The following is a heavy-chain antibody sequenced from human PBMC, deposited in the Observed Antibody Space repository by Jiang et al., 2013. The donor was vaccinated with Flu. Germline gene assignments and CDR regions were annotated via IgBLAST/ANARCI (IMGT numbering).Heavy chain of an antibody. V-gene: IGHV4-59*01. CDR2: GGT. D-gene: IGHD4-17*01. Sequence: GGTDYNPSLRSRATISVDTSRNKFFLRLTSLTTADTAVYYCGRDKGSYGATDSWGQGTLVTVSS. J-gene: IGHJ4*02. CDR3: GRDKGSYGATDS.